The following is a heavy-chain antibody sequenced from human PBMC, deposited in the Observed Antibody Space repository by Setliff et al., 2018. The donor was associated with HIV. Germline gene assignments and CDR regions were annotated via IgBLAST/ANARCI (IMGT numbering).Heavy chain of an antibody. CDR2: IYYSGST. Sequence: ASETLSLTCTVSGGSISSNSYYWGWIRQPPGKGLEWIGSIYYSGSTYYNPSLKSRVTISVDTSKNQSSLKLSSVTAADTAVYYCARQGGYSGYGFYYYYYYMDVWGKGTTVTVSS. CDR1: GGSISSNSYY. D-gene: IGHD5-12*01. J-gene: IGHJ6*03. V-gene: IGHV4-39*01. CDR3: ARQGGYSGYGFYYYYYYMDV.